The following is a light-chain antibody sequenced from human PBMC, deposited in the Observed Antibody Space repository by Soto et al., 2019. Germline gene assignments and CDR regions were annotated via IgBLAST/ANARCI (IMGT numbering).Light chain of an antibody. V-gene: IGKV1-5*01. CDR3: QQYTPNSRT. CDR2: DAS. Sequence: DIQMTQSPSTLSASVGDRVNITCRASQSVSNWLAWYQQKPGKAPNLLIYDASSLESGVPSRFSGSGSGTEFTLTISSLQPDDFATYSCQQYTPNSRTFGQGTKVDIK. J-gene: IGKJ1*01. CDR1: QSVSNW.